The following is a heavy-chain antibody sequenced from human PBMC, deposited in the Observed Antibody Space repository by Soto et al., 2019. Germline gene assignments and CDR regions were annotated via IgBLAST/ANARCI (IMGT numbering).Heavy chain of an antibody. J-gene: IGHJ6*03. CDR3: ARDLPDCSGGSCYSDMDV. Sequence: GGSLRLSCAASGFTFSSYSMNWVRQAPGKGREWVSSISSSSSYIYYADSVKGRFTISRDNAKNSLYLQMNSLRAEDTAVYYCARDLPDCSGGSCYSDMDVWGKGTTVTVSS. D-gene: IGHD2-15*01. CDR2: ISSSSSYI. CDR1: GFTFSSYS. V-gene: IGHV3-21*01.